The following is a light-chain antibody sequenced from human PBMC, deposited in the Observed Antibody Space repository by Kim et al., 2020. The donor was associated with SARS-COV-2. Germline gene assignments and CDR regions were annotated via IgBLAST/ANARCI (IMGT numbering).Light chain of an antibody. CDR3: TIWQNSAWH. CDR2: YKSDSHN. Sequence: QPVLTQPSSLSASPGASASLTCTLRSDINVDSYRISWYQQKPGSPPQYLLTYKSDSHNLQVSGVPSRFSGSKDRSANAGILLVSGLQSEDEADYYCTIWQNSAWHFGGGTQLTVL. CDR1: SDINVDSYR. V-gene: IGLV5-45*03. J-gene: IGLJ2*01.